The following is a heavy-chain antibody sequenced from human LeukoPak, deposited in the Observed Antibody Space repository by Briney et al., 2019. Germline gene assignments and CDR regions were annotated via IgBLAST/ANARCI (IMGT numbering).Heavy chain of an antibody. CDR1: GYTFTSYA. CDR2: INTNTGNP. CDR3: ARGFQAMTP. V-gene: IGHV7-4-1*01. Sequence: EASVKVSCKASGYTFTSYAINWVRQAPGQGLEWMGWINTNTGNPTYAQGFTGRFVFSLDTSVTTAYLQIDSLNPEDTAVYYCARGFQAMTPWGQGTLVTVSS. J-gene: IGHJ5*02.